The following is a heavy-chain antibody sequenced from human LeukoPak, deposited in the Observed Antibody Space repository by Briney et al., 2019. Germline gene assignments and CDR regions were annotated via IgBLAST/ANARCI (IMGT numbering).Heavy chain of an antibody. J-gene: IGHJ5*02. V-gene: IGHV1-18*01. CDR3: ARELREGQYSNYVWFDP. CDR1: GYTFTSYG. Sequence: ASVKVSCKASGYTFTSYGISWVRQAPGQGLEWMGWISAYNGNTNYAQKLQGRVTMTTDTSTSTAYMELRSLRSDDTAVYYCARELREGQYSNYVWFDPWGRGTLVTVSS. D-gene: IGHD4-11*01. CDR2: ISAYNGNT.